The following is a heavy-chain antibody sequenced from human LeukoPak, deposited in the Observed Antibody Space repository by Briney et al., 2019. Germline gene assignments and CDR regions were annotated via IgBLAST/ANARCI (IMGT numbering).Heavy chain of an antibody. J-gene: IGHJ6*04. V-gene: IGHV3-30*02. Sequence: GGSLRLSCAASGFNFSSFGIHWVRQAPGKGLEWVAFIRYDGCNEYYGDSVRGRVTISRDNSKNTMYLQMNSLRPEDTAVYYCAKDLPGRLKMMDVWGKGTTVTVSS. D-gene: IGHD5-12*01. CDR1: GFNFSSFG. CDR2: IRYDGCNE. CDR3: AKDLPGRLKMMDV.